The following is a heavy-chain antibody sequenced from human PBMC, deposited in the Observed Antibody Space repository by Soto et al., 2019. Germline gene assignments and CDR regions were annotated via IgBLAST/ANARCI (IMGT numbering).Heavy chain of an antibody. V-gene: IGHV1-18*01. J-gene: IGHJ3*02. CDR1: GYTFTSYG. D-gene: IGHD4-17*01. CDR2: ISAYNGNT. Sequence: QVQLVQSGAEVKKPGASVKVSCKASGYTFTSYGISWVRQAPGQGLEWMGWISAYNGNTNYAQKHQGRVTKTTDTSTSTGYMALRSLRSDDTGVYYCARVIVGDYAGAFDISGHETMVTVST. CDR3: ARVIVGDYAGAFDI.